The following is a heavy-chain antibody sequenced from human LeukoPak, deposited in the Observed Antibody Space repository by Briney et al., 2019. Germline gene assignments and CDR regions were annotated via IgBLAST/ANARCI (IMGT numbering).Heavy chain of an antibody. CDR2: ISSSGSTL. D-gene: IGHD2-2*01. V-gene: IGHV3-11*04. J-gene: IGHJ3*02. CDR1: GFTFSDYY. CDR3: ARESQLLAFDI. Sequence: GGSLRLSCAASGFTFSDYYMSWIRQAPGKGLEWVSYISSSGSTLYYADSVKGRFTISRDNAKNSLYLQMNSLRAEDTAVYYCARESQLLAFDIWGQGTMVTVSS.